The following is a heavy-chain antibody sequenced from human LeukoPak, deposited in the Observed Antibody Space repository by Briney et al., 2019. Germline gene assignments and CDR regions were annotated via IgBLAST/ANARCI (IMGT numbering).Heavy chain of an antibody. V-gene: IGHV3-30*02. D-gene: IGHD1-26*01. J-gene: IGHJ4*02. CDR2: IRYDGSNK. CDR3: AKDDYYTVDY. Sequence: PGGSLRLSCAASGITLNSYVMHWGPLAPGKRLEWVAFIRYDGSNKYYADAVKGRFTISRDNSKNTLYLQMNTLKAEDTAVYYCAKDDYYTVDYWGQGTLVTVSS. CDR1: GITLNSYV.